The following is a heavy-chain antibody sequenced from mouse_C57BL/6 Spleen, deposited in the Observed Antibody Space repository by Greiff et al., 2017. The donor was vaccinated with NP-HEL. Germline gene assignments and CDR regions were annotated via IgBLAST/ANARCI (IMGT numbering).Heavy chain of an antibody. J-gene: IGHJ4*01. CDR3: ASGSSSYYAMDY. CDR2: IDPSDSYT. V-gene: IGHV1-69*01. Sequence: QVQLKQPGAELVMPGASVKLSCKASGYTFTSYWMHWVKQRPGQGLEWIGEIDPSDSYTNYNQKFKGKSTLTVDKSSSTAYMQLSSLTSEDSAVYYCASGSSSYYAMDYWGQGTSVTVSS. D-gene: IGHD1-1*01. CDR1: GYTFTSYW.